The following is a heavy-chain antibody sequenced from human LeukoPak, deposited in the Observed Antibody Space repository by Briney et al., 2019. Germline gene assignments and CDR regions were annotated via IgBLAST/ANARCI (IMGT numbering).Heavy chain of an antibody. V-gene: IGHV3-21*01. CDR1: GFTFSSYS. D-gene: IGHD2-21*01. CDR3: ARHPNDWNAFDI. J-gene: IGHJ3*02. Sequence: PGGSLRLSCAASGFTFSSYSMNWVRQAPGKGLEWVSSISSSSSYIYYADSVKGRFTISRDNAKNSLYLQMNSLRAEDTAVYYCARHPNDWNAFDIWGQGTMVTVSS. CDR2: ISSSSSYI.